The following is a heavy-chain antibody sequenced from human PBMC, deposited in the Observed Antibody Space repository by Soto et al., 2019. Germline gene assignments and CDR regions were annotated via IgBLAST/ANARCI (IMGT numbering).Heavy chain of an antibody. Sequence: ASVKVSCKASGDTFTSSGISWLRQAPGQGLEWMGWISAYNGNTNYAQKLQGRVTMTTDTSTSTAYMELRSLRSDDTAVYYCAREQREVGAPFDYWGQGTLVTVSS. CDR2: ISAYNGNT. CDR1: GDTFTSSG. V-gene: IGHV1-18*01. CDR3: AREQREVGAPFDY. D-gene: IGHD1-26*01. J-gene: IGHJ4*02.